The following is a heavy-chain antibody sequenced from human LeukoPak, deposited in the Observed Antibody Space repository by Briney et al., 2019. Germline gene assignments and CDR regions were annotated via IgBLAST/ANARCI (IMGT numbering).Heavy chain of an antibody. CDR1: GFTFDTYA. J-gene: IGHJ4*02. CDR2: ISGDGVTK. V-gene: IGHV3-23*01. Sequence: GGSLRLSCTASGFTFDTYAMSRVRQAPGGGLEWVSGISGDGVTKYYADSVKGRFTVSRDNSKDTLWLQMNTLRAEDTAVYFCAKRDYSDVSGYSPLFANWGQGTLVTVSS. D-gene: IGHD3-22*01. CDR3: AKRDYSDVSGYSPLFAN.